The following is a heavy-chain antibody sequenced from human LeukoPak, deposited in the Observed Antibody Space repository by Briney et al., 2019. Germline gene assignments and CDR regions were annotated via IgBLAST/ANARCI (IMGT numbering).Heavy chain of an antibody. V-gene: IGHV4-59*01. CDR1: GGSISRYY. CDR2: IYHSGST. D-gene: IGHD1-1*01. CDR3: ASGGGWNDKFVY. Sequence: SETLSLTCTVSGGSISRYYWSWIRQPPGKGLEWIGYIYHSGSTNYNASLKSRVTMSVDTSKNQFSLKLSSVTAADTAVYYCASGGGWNDKFVYWGQGALVTVSP. J-gene: IGHJ4*02.